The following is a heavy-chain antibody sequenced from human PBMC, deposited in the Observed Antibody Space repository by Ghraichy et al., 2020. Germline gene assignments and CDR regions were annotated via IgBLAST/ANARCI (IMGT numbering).Heavy chain of an antibody. Sequence: ASVKVSCKASGYTFTSYDINWVRQATGQGLEWMGWINPNSGNTGYAQKFQGRVTMTRNTSISTAYMELSSLRSEDTAVYYCARGRKARVKYCSGGSCYLPDYWGQGTLVTVSS. CDR1: GYTFTSYD. CDR2: INPNSGNT. CDR3: ARGRKARVKYCSGGSCYLPDY. D-gene: IGHD2-15*01. V-gene: IGHV1-8*01. J-gene: IGHJ4*02.